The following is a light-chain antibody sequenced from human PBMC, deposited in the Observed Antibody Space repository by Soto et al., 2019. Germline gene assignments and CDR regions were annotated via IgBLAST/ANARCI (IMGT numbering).Light chain of an antibody. CDR3: QSYDSSLSGSGV. Sequence: QAVVTQPPSVSGAPGQRVTISCTGSYSNIGAGYEVHWYQQIPGTAPKLLISGHNNRPSGVPDRFFGSKSGTSASLTIIGLQAEDEADYYCQSYDSSLSGSGVFGGGTKLPS. V-gene: IGLV1-40*01. CDR2: GHN. J-gene: IGLJ3*02. CDR1: YSNIGAGYE.